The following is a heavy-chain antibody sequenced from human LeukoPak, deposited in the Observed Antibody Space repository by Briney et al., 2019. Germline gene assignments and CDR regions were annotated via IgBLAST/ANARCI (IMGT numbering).Heavy chain of an antibody. CDR2: ISSSGSTI. Sequence: PGGSLRLSCAASGFTFSSYEMSWVRQAPGKELEWVSYISSSGSTIYYADSVKGRFTISRDNAKNSLYLQMNSLRAEDTAVYYCARDYGSGSYYQSYYYYGMDVWGKGTTVTVSS. D-gene: IGHD3-10*01. J-gene: IGHJ6*04. CDR1: GFTFSSYE. V-gene: IGHV3-48*03. CDR3: ARDYGSGSYYQSYYYYGMDV.